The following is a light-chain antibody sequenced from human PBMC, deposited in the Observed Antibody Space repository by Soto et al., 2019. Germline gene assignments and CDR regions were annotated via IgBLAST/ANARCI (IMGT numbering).Light chain of an antibody. J-gene: IGKJ5*01. V-gene: IGKV1-5*01. CDR1: DTIATW. CDR2: DAP. CDR3: QQSYRTPIT. Sequence: IQLTQSPSTLSAAVGDSVTITCRASDTIATWLAWYQQKPGRAPKSLIYDAPNLRSGVPSRFSGFGSGTDFNLTINNLQASDVATYYCQQSYRTPITFGQGTRLEIK.